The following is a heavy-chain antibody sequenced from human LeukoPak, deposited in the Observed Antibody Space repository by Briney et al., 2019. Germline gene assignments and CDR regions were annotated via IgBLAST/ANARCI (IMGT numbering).Heavy chain of an antibody. V-gene: IGHV1-2*02. Sequence: GPSVKVSCKASGYTFTGYYMHWVRQAPGQGLEWMGWINPNSGGTNYAQKFQGRVTMTRDTSISTAYMELSRLRSDDTAVYYCARGNAVPYYDFWSGYYTYGFDYWGQGTLVTVSS. J-gene: IGHJ4*02. CDR1: GYTFTGYY. D-gene: IGHD3-3*01. CDR3: ARGNAVPYYDFWSGYYTYGFDY. CDR2: INPNSGGT.